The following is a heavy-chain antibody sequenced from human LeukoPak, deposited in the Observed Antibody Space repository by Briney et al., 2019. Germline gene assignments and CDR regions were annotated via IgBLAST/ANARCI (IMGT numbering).Heavy chain of an antibody. Sequence: SETLFLTCTASGGSISSGGYYWSWIRQHPGKGLEWIGYIYYSGSTYYNPSLKSRVTISVDTSKNQFSLKLSSVTAADTAVYSCGRGSVSGKSNRLDAFDIWGKGTMVTVSS. CDR3: GRGSVSGKSNRLDAFDI. CDR2: IYYSGST. D-gene: IGHD4-23*01. CDR1: GGSISSGGYY. V-gene: IGHV4-31*03. J-gene: IGHJ3*02.